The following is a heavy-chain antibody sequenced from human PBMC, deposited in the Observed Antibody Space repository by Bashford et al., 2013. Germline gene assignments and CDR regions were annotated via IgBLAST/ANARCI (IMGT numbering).Heavy chain of an antibody. J-gene: IGHJ2*01. CDR1: GGSINSSSYY. D-gene: IGHD6-19*01. Sequence: SETLSLTCTVSGGSINSSSYYWGWIRQPPGKGLEWIGSIYYGGSTYYNPSLKSRVAISVDTSKNQFSLKLSSVTAADTAVYYCARPPRQRVSGWYGWYFDLWGRGTLVTVSS. CDR2: IYYGGST. CDR3: ARPPRQRVSGWYGWYFDL. V-gene: IGHV4-39*01.